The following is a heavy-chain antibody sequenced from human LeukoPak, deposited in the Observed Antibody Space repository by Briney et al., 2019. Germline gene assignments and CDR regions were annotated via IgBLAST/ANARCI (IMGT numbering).Heavy chain of an antibody. V-gene: IGHV3-7*01. J-gene: IGHJ6*03. CDR1: GFTFSNYW. Sequence: PGGSLRLSCAASGFTFSNYWMSWVRQAPGKGLEWVANIKQDGSEKYYVDSVKGRFTISRDNAKNSPYLQMNSLRAEDTAVYYCATSGGLDYYYYYMDVWGKGTTVTVSS. CDR3: ATSGGLDYYYYYMDV. CDR2: IKQDGSEK. D-gene: IGHD3/OR15-3a*01.